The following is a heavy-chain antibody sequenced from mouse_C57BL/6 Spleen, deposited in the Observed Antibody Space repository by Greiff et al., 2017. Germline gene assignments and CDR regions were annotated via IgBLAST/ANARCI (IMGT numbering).Heavy chain of an antibody. CDR1: GYSITSGYD. V-gene: IGHV3-1*01. Sequence: EVQLQQSGPGMVKPSQSLSLTCTVTGYSITSGYDWHWLRHFPGNKLEWMGYISYSGSTNYNPSLKSRISITHDTSKNHFFLKLNSVTTEDTATYYCASSSDYYAMDYWGQGTSVTVSS. CDR2: ISYSGST. J-gene: IGHJ4*01. CDR3: ASSSDYYAMDY. D-gene: IGHD3-1*01.